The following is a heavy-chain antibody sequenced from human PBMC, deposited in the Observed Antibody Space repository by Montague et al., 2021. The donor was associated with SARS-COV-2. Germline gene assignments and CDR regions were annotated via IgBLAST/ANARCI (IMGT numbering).Heavy chain of an antibody. CDR2: INHGGIT. D-gene: IGHD3-10*01. J-gene: IGHJ6*03. Sequence: SETLSLTCAVYGGSFSGYHWNWIRQPPGKGLEWIGEINHGGITNYNPSLKSRLTISADTSKNQFSLKLTSVAAADTAVYYCARLRDGVVPSPILGVGPYYSYFLIDVWGKRTTVTVSS. V-gene: IGHV4-34*01. CDR3: ARLRDGVVPSPILGVGPYYSYFLIDV. CDR1: GGSFSGYH.